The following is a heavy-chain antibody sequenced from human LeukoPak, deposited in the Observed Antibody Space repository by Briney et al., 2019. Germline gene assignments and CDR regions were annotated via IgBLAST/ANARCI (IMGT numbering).Heavy chain of an antibody. CDR2: ISAYNGNT. J-gene: IGHJ6*03. Sequence: ASVKVSCKASGYTFTSYGISWVRQAPGQGLEWMGWISAYNGNTNYAQKLQGRVTMTTDTSTSTAYMELRSLRSDDTAVYYCARDYSGYDPKDYYYYYYMDVWGKGTTVTISS. D-gene: IGHD5-12*01. CDR3: ARDYSGYDPKDYYYYYYMDV. V-gene: IGHV1-18*01. CDR1: GYTFTSYG.